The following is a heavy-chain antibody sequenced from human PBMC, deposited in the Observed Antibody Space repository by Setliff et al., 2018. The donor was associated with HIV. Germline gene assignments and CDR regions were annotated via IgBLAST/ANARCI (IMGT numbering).Heavy chain of an antibody. V-gene: IGHV1-2*02. Sequence: ASVKVSCKASGYIFTGYYMHWVRRAPGQGLEWMGWINPDNGRTQYGQKFQGRLTLTRDTSIRTAYMELSGLTFDDTAMYYCARDRRAGLYYYTDVWGTGTTVTVSS. CDR1: GYIFTGYY. J-gene: IGHJ6*03. D-gene: IGHD6-13*01. CDR2: INPDNGRT. CDR3: ARDRRAGLYYYTDV.